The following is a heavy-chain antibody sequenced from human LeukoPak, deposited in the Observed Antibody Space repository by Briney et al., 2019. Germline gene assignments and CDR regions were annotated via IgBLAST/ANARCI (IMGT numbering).Heavy chain of an antibody. CDR3: ARDHGDSDY. Sequence: GRSLRLSCAASGFTFSSYAMHWVRQAPGKGLEWVSSIRSRGNYVYYADAVKGRFTVSRDNARNSLYLQINNLRAEDTAVYFCARDHGDSDYWGQGTLVTVSS. CDR2: IRSRGNYV. CDR1: GFTFSSYA. J-gene: IGHJ4*02. D-gene: IGHD4-17*01. V-gene: IGHV3-21*01.